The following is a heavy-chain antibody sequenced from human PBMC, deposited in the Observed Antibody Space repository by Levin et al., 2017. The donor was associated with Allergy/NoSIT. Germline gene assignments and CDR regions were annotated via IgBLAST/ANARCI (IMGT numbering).Heavy chain of an antibody. Sequence: SETLSLICTVSGASIRMSNYYWGWIRQPPGKGLEWIGSIYYSGTTYYNPSLKSRVTISVDTSKNQFSLYLSSVTAADTALYYCARHNQGLQWFGGNMNVWGKGTTVTVSS. D-gene: IGHD3-10*01. CDR2: IYYSGTT. V-gene: IGHV4-39*01. J-gene: IGHJ6*03. CDR3: ARHNQGLQWFGGNMNV. CDR1: GASIRMSNYY.